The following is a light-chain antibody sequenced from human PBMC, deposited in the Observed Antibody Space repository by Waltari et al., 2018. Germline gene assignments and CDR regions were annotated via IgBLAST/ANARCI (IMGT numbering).Light chain of an antibody. J-gene: IGKJ1*01. CDR2: TAS. CDR1: QSVGIN. V-gene: IGKV3-15*01. CDR3: HQYNNWPPGGT. Sequence: EIVMTQSPAALSVSPGERATLSCRASQSVGINLAWYQQKPGQAPRLLISTASTRATGIPARFSGSWSGTEFTLTINSLQSEDSAIYYCHQYNNWPPGGTFGQGTKVELK.